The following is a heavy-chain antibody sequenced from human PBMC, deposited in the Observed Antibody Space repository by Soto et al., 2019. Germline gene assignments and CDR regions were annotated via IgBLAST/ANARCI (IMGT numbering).Heavy chain of an antibody. D-gene: IGHD1-1*01. CDR1: CGSISSGGYF. CDR2: IYYSGST. Sequence: SETLSLTCTVSCGSISSGGYFWSWIRQHPGKGLEWIGYIYYSGSTYYNPSLKSRVTISVDTSKNQFSLKLSSVTAADTAVYYCASGKTGTTLSYYYYYGMDVWGQGTTVTVSS. V-gene: IGHV4-31*03. CDR3: ASGKTGTTLSYYYYYGMDV. J-gene: IGHJ6*02.